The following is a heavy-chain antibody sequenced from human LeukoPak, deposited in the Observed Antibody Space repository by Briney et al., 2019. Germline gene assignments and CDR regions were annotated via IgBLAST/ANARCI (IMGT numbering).Heavy chain of an antibody. J-gene: IGHJ4*02. CDR1: GFTVSSNY. CDR2: IYSGGRT. D-gene: IGHD7-27*01. Sequence: GGSLRLSCAASGFTVSSNYMSWLRQAPENGLGWFSVIYSGGRTYCADSVKGKFTTSSDISKTTLSLQLNSLRADDTDVYYCARDGLITGEKVWWGQGTLVTVSS. CDR3: ARDGLITGEKVW. V-gene: IGHV3-66*01.